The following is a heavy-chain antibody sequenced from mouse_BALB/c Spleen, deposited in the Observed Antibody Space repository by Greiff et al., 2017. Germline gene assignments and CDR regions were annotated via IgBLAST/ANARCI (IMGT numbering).Heavy chain of an antibody. J-gene: IGHJ4*01. CDR2: IYPGNGDT. CDR1: GYTFTSYN. D-gene: IGHD4-1*01. CDR3: ARSLTGFYAMDY. V-gene: IGHV1-12*01. Sequence: QVQLQQPGAELVKPGASVKMSCKASGYTFTSYNMHWVKQTPGQGLEWIGAIYPGNGDTSYNQKFKGKATLTADKSSSTAYMQLSSLTSEDSAVYYCARSLTGFYAMDYWGQGTSVTVSS.